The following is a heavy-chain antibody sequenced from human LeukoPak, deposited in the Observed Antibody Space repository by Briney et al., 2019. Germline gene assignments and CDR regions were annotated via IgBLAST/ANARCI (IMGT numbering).Heavy chain of an antibody. D-gene: IGHD2-2*01. CDR3: VRSWGPYCSSTSCHDYYYGMDV. CDR2: ISSDGGST. V-gene: IGHV3-64D*09. CDR1: GFTFGSYA. Sequence: GGSLRLSCAASGFTFGSYAMHWVRHAPGKGLEYVSAISSDGGSTYYADSVRGRFTISRDNSKNTLYLQMSSLRAEDTAVYYCVRSWGPYCSSTSCHDYYYGMDVWGQGTTVTVSS. J-gene: IGHJ6*02.